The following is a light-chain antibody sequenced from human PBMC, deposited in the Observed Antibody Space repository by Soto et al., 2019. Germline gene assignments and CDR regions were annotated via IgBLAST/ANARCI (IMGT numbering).Light chain of an antibody. Sequence: DIQMTHSPSSLSASVGDRVTITCRASQGIRNHLALYQQRAGKVPTLLIYAASTVQSGVPPRFSGSGSGTDFTLTISSLQPEDVATYYCQKYDSAPFTFGQGTRLEIK. CDR3: QKYDSAPFT. J-gene: IGKJ5*01. CDR2: AAS. V-gene: IGKV1-27*01. CDR1: QGIRNH.